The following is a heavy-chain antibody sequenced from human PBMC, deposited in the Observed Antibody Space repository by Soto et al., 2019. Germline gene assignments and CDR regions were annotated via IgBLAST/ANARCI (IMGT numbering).Heavy chain of an antibody. CDR3: ARDLRFSSTNYFDF. V-gene: IGHV3-11*06. J-gene: IGHJ4*02. CDR2: IDGSSDYT. Sequence: QVQLVESGGGLVKPGGSLRLSCTASGFLFTDYYMSWIRQPPGKGLEWLAYIDGSSDYTNSADSVKGRFTISRDNAKNSVFLQMNNLRADATAVYYCARDLRFSSTNYFDFWGRGTLVTVSS. D-gene: IGHD2-8*01. CDR1: GFLFTDYY.